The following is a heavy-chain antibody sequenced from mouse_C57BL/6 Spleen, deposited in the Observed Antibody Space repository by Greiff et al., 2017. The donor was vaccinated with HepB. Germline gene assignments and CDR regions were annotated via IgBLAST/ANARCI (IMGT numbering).Heavy chain of an antibody. V-gene: IGHV1-64*01. J-gene: IGHJ4*01. D-gene: IGHD2-2*01. CDR1: GYTFTSYW. Sequence: QVQLQQPGAELVKPGASVKLSCKASGYTFTSYWMHWVKQRPGQGLEWIGMIHPNSGSTNYNEKFKSKATLTVDKSSSTAYMQLSSLTSEDSAVYYCARVSYGYGYYALDYWGQGTSVTVSS. CDR2: IHPNSGST. CDR3: ARVSYGYGYYALDY.